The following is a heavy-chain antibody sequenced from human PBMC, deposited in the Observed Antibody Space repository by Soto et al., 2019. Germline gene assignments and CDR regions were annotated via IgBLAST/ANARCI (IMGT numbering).Heavy chain of an antibody. J-gene: IGHJ6*02. CDR2: SNTHNGNT. V-gene: IGHV1-18*01. D-gene: IGHD3-10*01. Sequence: QVQLEQSAPEVKKPGASVKVSCKASGYTFTTYGISWVRQAPGQGLEWLGWSNTHNGNTNYAQNLQGRVIMTADTSTRTAYMELRSLRSDDTAIYYCTREGSAPYYYYGMDAWGQGTTVTVSS. CDR3: TREGSAPYYYYGMDA. CDR1: GYTFTTYG.